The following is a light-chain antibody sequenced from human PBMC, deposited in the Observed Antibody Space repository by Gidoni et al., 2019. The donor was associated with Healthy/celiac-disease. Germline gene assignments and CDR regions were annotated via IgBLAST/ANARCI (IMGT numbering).Light chain of an antibody. CDR3: QQRSNWQALT. CDR2: DAS. V-gene: IGKV3-11*01. Sequence: EIVLTQSPANLSLSPGERATLSCRASQSVSSYLAWYQQKPGQAPRLLIYDASNRATGIQARFSGSGSGTDFTLTISSLEPEDFAVYYCQQRSNWQALTFGGGTKVEIK. CDR1: QSVSSY. J-gene: IGKJ4*01.